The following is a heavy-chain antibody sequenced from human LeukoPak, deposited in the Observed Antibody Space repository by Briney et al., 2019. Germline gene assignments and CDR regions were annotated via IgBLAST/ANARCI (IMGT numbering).Heavy chain of an antibody. CDR1: GGSIRSSSYN. CDR3: ARTGGSFYFYYYMDV. V-gene: IGHV4-39*07. J-gene: IGHJ6*03. CDR2: MHYTGTT. D-gene: IGHD1-26*01. Sequence: SETLSLTCTVSGGSIRSSSYNWGWIRQPPGKGLEWIGSMHYTGTTYYNPSLKSRVTISVDTSKNQFSLKLSSVTAADTAVYFCARTGGSFYFYYYMDVWGKGTTVTVSS.